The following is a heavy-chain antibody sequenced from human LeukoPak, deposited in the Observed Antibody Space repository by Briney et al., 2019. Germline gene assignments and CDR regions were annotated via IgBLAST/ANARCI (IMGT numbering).Heavy chain of an antibody. J-gene: IGHJ4*02. CDR1: GGPFSAYY. V-gene: IGHV4-34*01. D-gene: IGHD6-13*01. CDR2: INHSGST. CDR3: ARGGGSSWYVDY. Sequence: PSETLSLTCAVYGGPFSAYYWSWIRQPPGKGLEWIGEINHSGSTNYNPSLKSRVTISVDTSKNQFSLKLSSVTAADTAVYYCARGGGSSWYVDYWGQGTLVAVSS.